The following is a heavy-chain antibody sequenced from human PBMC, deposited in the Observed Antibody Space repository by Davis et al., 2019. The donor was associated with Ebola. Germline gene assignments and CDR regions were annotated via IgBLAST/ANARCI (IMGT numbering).Heavy chain of an antibody. CDR3: ARDFRLGGP. J-gene: IGHJ5*02. CDR1: GMTVSGTH. V-gene: IGHV3-53*01. D-gene: IGHD3-16*01. CDR2: IYSGGRT. Sequence: GESLKISCAAAGMTVSGTHMNWVRQAPGKGLEWVSVIYSGGRTKYADSVKGRFTISRDNSKNTLYLQMYSLRGEDTAMYYCARDFRLGGPWGQGTLVTVSS.